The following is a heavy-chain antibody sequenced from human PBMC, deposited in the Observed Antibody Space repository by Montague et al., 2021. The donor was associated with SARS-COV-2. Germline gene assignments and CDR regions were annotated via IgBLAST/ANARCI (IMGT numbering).Heavy chain of an antibody. CDR1: GGSISSGGYY. CDR3: ARDGRRTTVTPRGVITLHYFDY. V-gene: IGHV4-31*03. J-gene: IGHJ4*02. CDR2: IYYSGXT. D-gene: IGHD4-17*01. Sequence: TLSLTCTVSGGSISSGGYYWSWIRQHPGKGLEWFGYIYYSGXTXYXXXXKXRVTISVDTSKNQFSLKLSSVTAADTAVYYCARDGRRTTVTPRGVITLHYFDYWGQGTLVTVSS.